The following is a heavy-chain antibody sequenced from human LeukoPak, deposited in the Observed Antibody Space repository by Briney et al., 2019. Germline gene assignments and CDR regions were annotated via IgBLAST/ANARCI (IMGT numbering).Heavy chain of an antibody. J-gene: IGHJ4*02. CDR2: MNPNSGNT. CDR1: GYTFTSYD. CDR3: ARGTRNEYSSSWYYGY. D-gene: IGHD6-13*01. Sequence: ASVKVSCKASGYTFTSYDINWVRQATGQGLEWMGWMNPNSGNTGYAQKFQGRVTMTRNTSISTAYMELSSLRSEDTAVYYCARGTRNEYSSSWYYGYWGQGTLVTVSS. V-gene: IGHV1-8*01.